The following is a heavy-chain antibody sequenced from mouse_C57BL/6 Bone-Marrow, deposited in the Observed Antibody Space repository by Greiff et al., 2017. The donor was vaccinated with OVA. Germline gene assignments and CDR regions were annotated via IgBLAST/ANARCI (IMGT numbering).Heavy chain of an antibody. V-gene: IGHV1-81*01. CDR1: GYTFTSYG. CDR3: ARRWGCDWYFDV. J-gene: IGHJ1*03. D-gene: IGHD3-3*01. Sequence: QVQLKQSGAELVRPGASVKLSCKASGYTFTSYGISWVKQRTGQGLEWIGEIYPRRGNTYYNEKFKGKATLTADKSSSTAYRELRSLTSEDTAVYFCARRWGCDWYFDVWGTGTTVTVSS. CDR2: IYPRRGNT.